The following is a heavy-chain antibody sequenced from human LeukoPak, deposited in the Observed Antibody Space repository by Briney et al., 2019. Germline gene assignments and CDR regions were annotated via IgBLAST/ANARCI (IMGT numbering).Heavy chain of an antibody. D-gene: IGHD5-24*01. V-gene: IGHV4-38-2*02. CDR1: GYSISSGYY. CDR2: IYHSGST. CDR3: ARCVATIYYYYYYMDV. Sequence: SETLSLTCTVSGYSISSGYYWGWIRQPPGKGLEWIGSIYHSGSTYYNPSLKSRVTISVDTSKNQFSLKLSSVTAADTAVYYCARCVATIYYYYYYMDVWGKGTTVTVSS. J-gene: IGHJ6*03.